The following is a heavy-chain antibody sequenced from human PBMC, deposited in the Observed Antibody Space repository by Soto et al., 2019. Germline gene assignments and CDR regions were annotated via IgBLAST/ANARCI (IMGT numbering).Heavy chain of an antibody. V-gene: IGHV4-31*03. CDR3: ARGISRPNWFDP. J-gene: IGHJ5*02. D-gene: IGHD2-15*01. CDR2: IYYSGST. Sequence: SATLSLTCTGSGGSISSGGYYWSWIRQHPGKGLEWIGYIYYSGSTYYNPSLKSRVTISVDTSKNQFSLKLSSVTAADTAVYYCARGISRPNWFDPWGQGTLVTVSS. CDR1: GGSISSGGYY.